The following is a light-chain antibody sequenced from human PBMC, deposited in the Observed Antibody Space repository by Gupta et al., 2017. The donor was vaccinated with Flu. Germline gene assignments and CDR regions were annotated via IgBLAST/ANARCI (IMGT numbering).Light chain of an antibody. V-gene: IGKV1-33*01. CDR3: LQDHHFPFT. J-gene: IGKJ4*01. CDR2: FAS. Sequence: VSITCHVTHHVSNYLNWYLQKPGNSPQLLLYFASNPESGVPSRFRGSGSGTDFTFTISSVQPEDLAIYYCLQDHHFPFTFGGGTKLEIK. CDR1: HHVSNY.